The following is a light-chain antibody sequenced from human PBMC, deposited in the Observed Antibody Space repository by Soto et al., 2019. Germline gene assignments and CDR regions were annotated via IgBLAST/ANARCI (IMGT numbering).Light chain of an antibody. Sequence: QSALTQPASVSGSPGQSITISCTGTSSDVGGYDYVSWYQHHPGKAPKLLIFEVSNRPSGVSNRFSGSKSGNTASLTISGLQAEDEADYYCSLHRSDITVVFGGGTQLTVL. CDR2: EVS. CDR1: SSDVGGYDY. CDR3: SLHRSDITVV. J-gene: IGLJ2*01. V-gene: IGLV2-14*01.